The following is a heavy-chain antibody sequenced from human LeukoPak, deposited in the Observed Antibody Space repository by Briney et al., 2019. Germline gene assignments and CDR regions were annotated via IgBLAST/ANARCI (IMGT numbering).Heavy chain of an antibody. J-gene: IGHJ4*02. V-gene: IGHV4-59*01. CDR3: AGGAGWYQF. CDR2: IYYSGST. Sequence: PSETLSLTCTVSGGSINSYHWSWIRQPPGKGLEWIGYIYYSGSTNYNPSLKSRVTLSVDTSKNQFSLKMNSVTAADTAVYYCAGGAGWYQFWGQGTLVTVSS. D-gene: IGHD6-19*01. CDR1: GGSINSYH.